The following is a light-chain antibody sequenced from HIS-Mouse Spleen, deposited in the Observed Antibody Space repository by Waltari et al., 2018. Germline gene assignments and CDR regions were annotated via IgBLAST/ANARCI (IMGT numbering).Light chain of an antibody. V-gene: IGLV1-47*01. CDR2: RNN. CDR3: AAWDDSLSGVV. Sequence: QSVLTQPPSASGTPGQRVTISCSGSSSNIGSHYVYWYQQPPGTAPKLLIYRNNQRPSGVPDRFSGSKSGTSASLAISGLRSEDEADYYCAAWDDSLSGVVFGGGTKLTVL. CDR1: SSNIGSHY. J-gene: IGLJ2*01.